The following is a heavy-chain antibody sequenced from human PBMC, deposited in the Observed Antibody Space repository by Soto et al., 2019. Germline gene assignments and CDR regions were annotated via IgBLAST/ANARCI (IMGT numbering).Heavy chain of an antibody. J-gene: IGHJ6*03. V-gene: IGHV4-34*08. CDR2: INHRGNT. D-gene: IGHD2-2*01. CDR1: GGTFRPHY. CDR3: AVPYQYCSAISCEASYSDNY. Sequence: PETLSVTNAGYGGTFRPHYWSGSRQPPGKGLEWIGEINHRGNTNYNPSLKSRVTISVDTSKNQFSLKLSSVTAADTAVYYCAVPYQYCSAISCEASYSDNY.